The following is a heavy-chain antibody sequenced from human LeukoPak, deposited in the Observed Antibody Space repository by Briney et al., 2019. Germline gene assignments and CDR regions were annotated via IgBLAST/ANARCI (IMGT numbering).Heavy chain of an antibody. Sequence: ASVKVSCKASGYTFTSYYMHWVRQAPGQGLEWMGIINPSGGSTSYAQKFQGRVTMTRDTSTSTVYMELSSLRSEDTAVYYCAASSSGIAADGAFDIWGHEGKFTVSS. CDR3: AASSSGIAADGAFDI. D-gene: IGHD6-13*01. CDR2: INPSGGST. CDR1: GYTFTSYY. J-gene: IGHJ3*02. V-gene: IGHV1-46*01.